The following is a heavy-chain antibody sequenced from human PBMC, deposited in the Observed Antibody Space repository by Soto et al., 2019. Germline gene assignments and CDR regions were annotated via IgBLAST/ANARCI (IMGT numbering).Heavy chain of an antibody. CDR3: ASNGYSSTWHSWFDP. J-gene: IGHJ5*02. V-gene: IGHV1-46*03. CDR2: INPSGGST. Sequence: QVQLVQSGAEVKKPGASVKVSCKASGYIFTSYYMHWVRQAPGQGLEWMGIINPSGGSTSYAQKFQGRVTMTRDTSTSTVYMELSSLRSEDTAVYYCASNGYSSTWHSWFDPWGQGTLVTVSS. CDR1: GYIFTSYY. D-gene: IGHD6-13*01.